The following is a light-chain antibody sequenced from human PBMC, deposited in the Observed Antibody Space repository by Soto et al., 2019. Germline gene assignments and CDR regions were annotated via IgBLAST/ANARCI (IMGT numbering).Light chain of an antibody. Sequence: QSVLTQPPSISGAPGQRVTISCTGSSSNIGAGSDVHWYHQLPGTAPKLLIYGNTNRPSGVPDRFSGSKSGTSASLAIAGLQTEDEGDYCGQTYDSSLSGLYVFGTGTKGTVL. CDR3: QTYDSSLSGLYV. J-gene: IGLJ1*01. CDR2: GNT. V-gene: IGLV1-40*01. CDR1: SSNIGAGSD.